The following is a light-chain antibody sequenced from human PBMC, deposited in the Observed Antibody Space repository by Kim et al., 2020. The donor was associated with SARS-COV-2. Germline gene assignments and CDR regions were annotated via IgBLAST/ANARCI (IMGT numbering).Light chain of an antibody. Sequence: GQCITISRTGTSSDVGCYNSVSWYQQHPGKAPKLMIYDVSGRASGVSNRFSGSQSGNTASLTISGLRAEDEADYYCSSHTTSSTYVFGSGTKVTVL. V-gene: IGLV2-14*03. CDR2: DVS. CDR1: SSDVGCYNS. CDR3: SSHTTSSTYV. J-gene: IGLJ1*01.